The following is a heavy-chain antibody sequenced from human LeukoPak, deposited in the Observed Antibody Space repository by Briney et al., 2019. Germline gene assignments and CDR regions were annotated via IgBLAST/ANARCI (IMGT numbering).Heavy chain of an antibody. J-gene: IGHJ4*02. CDR3: AKVGLTYCSSTSCYSTPLYYFDS. CDR2: ISGSGGST. V-gene: IGHV3-23*01. D-gene: IGHD2-2*01. Sequence: GGSLRLSCAASGFTFSSDAMSCVRQAPGKGLEWVSAISGSGGSTYYADSVKGRFTISRDNSKNTLYLQMTSLRAEDTAVYYCAKVGLTYCSSTSCYSTPLYYFDSWGQGTLVTVSS. CDR1: GFTFSSDA.